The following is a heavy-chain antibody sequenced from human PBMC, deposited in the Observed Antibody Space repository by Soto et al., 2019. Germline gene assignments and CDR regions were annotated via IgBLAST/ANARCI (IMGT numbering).Heavy chain of an antibody. CDR3: ARNLPVTALGY. V-gene: IGHV3-66*01. CDR2: IYSGGST. Sequence: EVQLVESGGGLVQPGGSLRLSCAASGFTVSNNYMTWVRQAPGKGLEWVSLIYSGGSTYYADSVKGRFTISRDHSKNTKYLQMNSLTVEDTAVYYCARNLPVTALGYWGQGTLVTVPS. D-gene: IGHD2-21*02. CDR1: GFTVSNNY. J-gene: IGHJ4*02.